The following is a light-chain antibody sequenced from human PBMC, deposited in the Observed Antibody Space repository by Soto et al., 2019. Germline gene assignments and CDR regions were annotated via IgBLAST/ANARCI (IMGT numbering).Light chain of an antibody. Sequence: DIQMTQSPSTLSASVGDRVTITCRASQRISSWLAWYQQKPGKATKLLIYKATSLESGVTSRFSSSGSGKEFTLIISSLQPDDFATYYCQQYNSYSTWTFGQGTKVDIK. J-gene: IGKJ1*01. CDR1: QRISSW. V-gene: IGKV1-5*03. CDR3: QQYNSYSTWT. CDR2: KAT.